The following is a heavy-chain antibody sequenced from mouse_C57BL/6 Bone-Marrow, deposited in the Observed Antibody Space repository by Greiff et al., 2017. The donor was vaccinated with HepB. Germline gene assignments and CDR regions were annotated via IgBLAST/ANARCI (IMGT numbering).Heavy chain of an antibody. CDR2: IYPGDGDT. V-gene: IGHV1-80*01. J-gene: IGHJ3*01. CDR3: ARSLTGTWFAY. D-gene: IGHD4-1*01. CDR1: GYAFSSYW. Sequence: VQLQQSGDELVKPGASVKISCKASGYAFSSYWMNWVKQRPGKGLEWIGQIYPGDGDTNYNGKFKGKATLTADKSSSTAYMQLSSLTSEDSAVYFCARSLTGTWFAYWGQGTLVTVSA.